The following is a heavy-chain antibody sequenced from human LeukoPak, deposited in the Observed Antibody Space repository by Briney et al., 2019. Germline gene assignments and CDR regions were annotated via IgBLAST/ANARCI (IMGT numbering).Heavy chain of an antibody. Sequence: PSETLSLTCTVSGGSISSYYWSWIRQPPGKGLEWIGYIYYSGSTNYNPSLKSRVTISVDTSKNQFSLKLSSVTAADTAVYYCASARGYSYGRTDDAFDIWGQGTMVTVSS. CDR1: GGSISSYY. CDR3: ASARGYSYGRTDDAFDI. D-gene: IGHD5-18*01. J-gene: IGHJ3*02. V-gene: IGHV4-59*01. CDR2: IYYSGST.